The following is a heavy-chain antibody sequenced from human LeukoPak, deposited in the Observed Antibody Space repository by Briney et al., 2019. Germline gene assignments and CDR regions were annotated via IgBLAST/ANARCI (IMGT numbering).Heavy chain of an antibody. D-gene: IGHD2-8*01. CDR1: GYTFTGYY. V-gene: IGHV1-2*02. CDR2: INPNSGGT. Sequence: ASVKVACKASGYTFTGYYMHWLGQAPGQGLEWMGWINPNSGGTNYAQKFQGRVTMTRDTSISTAYMELSRLRSDDTAVYYCAREAWSDYWGQGTLVTVSS. J-gene: IGHJ4*02. CDR3: AREAWSDY.